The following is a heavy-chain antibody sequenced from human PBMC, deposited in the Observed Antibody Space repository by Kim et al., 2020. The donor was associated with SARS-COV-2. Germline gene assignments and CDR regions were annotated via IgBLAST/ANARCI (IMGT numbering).Heavy chain of an antibody. CDR2: INPSGGST. CDR3: AREVNYYDSSGLPDDAFDI. J-gene: IGHJ3*02. V-gene: IGHV1-46*01. CDR1: GYTFTSYY. Sequence: ASVKVSCKASGYTFTSYYMHWVRQAPGQGLEWMGIINPSGGSTSYAQKFQGRVTMTRDTSTSTVYMELSSLRSEDTAVYYCAREVNYYDSSGLPDDAFDIWGQGTMVTVSS. D-gene: IGHD3-22*01.